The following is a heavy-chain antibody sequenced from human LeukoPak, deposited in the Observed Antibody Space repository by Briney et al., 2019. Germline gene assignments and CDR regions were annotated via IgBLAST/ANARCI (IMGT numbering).Heavy chain of an antibody. V-gene: IGHV3-13*01. D-gene: IGHD1-26*01. Sequence: PGGSLRLSCAASGFTFSSYDMHWVRRATGKGLEWVSAIGVAANTFYSGSVKGRFTISRENAKNSLYLLMTSLRAEDTAVYYCARQNTPHGNFDYWGQGILVTVSS. CDR3: ARQNTPHGNFDY. CDR2: IGVAANT. CDR1: GFTFSSYD. J-gene: IGHJ4*02.